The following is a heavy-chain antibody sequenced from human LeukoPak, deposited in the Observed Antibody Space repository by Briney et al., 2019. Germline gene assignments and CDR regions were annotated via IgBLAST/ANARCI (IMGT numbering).Heavy chain of an antibody. Sequence: RPSQTLSLTCTVSGGSISSGDYYWSWIRQPPGKGLEWIGEINHSGSTNYNPSLKSRVTKSVDTSKNQFSLKLSSVTAADTAVCYCARRNYWGQGTLVTVSS. CDR1: GGSISSGDYY. CDR2: INHSGST. V-gene: IGHV4-30-4*08. CDR3: ARRNY. J-gene: IGHJ4*02.